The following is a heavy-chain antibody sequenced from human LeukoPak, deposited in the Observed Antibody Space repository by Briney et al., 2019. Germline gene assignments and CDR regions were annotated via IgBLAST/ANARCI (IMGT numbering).Heavy chain of an antibody. J-gene: IGHJ3*01. CDR2: IYYSGST. D-gene: IGHD2-15*01. CDR1: GGSISSYY. Sequence: SETLSLTCTVSGGSISSYYWSWIRQPPGKGLEWIGYIYYSGSTNYNPSLKSRVTISVDTSKNQFSLKLSSVTAADTAVYYCARDPVGSVLRHVAFDLWGQGTMVTVSS. V-gene: IGHV4-59*01. CDR3: ARDPVGSVLRHVAFDL.